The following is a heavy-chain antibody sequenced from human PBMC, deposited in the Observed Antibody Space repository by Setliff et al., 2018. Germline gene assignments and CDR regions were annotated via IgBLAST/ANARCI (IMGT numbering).Heavy chain of an antibody. V-gene: IGHV4-4*07. CDR2: IFGSGST. J-gene: IGHJ6*03. Sequence: SETLSLTCTVSRGSINSHYWSWIRQPAGKGLEWIGRIFGSGSTNYNPSLKSRVTISLDTSKSQFFLKLNSVTAADTGVYYCARMTGFAYMDVWGKGTPVTVSS. CDR1: RGSINSHY. CDR3: ARMTGFAYMDV.